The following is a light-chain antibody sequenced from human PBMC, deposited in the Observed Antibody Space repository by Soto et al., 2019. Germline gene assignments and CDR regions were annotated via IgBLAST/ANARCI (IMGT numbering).Light chain of an antibody. CDR1: QGISNN. J-gene: IGKJ4*01. CDR3: QKYNSAPLT. Sequence: DIEMTQATSALSTSVGDRVTITCRASQGISNNLAWYQQKPGKVPKVLIYAASTVQSGVPSRFSGSGSGTDFTLTISSLQAEDVATYYCQKYNSAPLTVGGGTKVEI. CDR2: AAS. V-gene: IGKV1-27*01.